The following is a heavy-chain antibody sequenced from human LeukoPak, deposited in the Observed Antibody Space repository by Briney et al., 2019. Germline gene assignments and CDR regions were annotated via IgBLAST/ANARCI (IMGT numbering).Heavy chain of an antibody. J-gene: IGHJ4*02. Sequence: PGGSLRLSCAASGFTVSSNYMSWVRQAPGKGLEWVSVLYSGGSTYYADSVRDRFTISRDNSKNTLYLQMNSLRAEDTAVYYCAKEWDYDILTGIDYWGQGTLVTVSS. CDR2: LYSGGST. CDR3: AKEWDYDILTGIDY. CDR1: GFTVSSNY. V-gene: IGHV3-53*05. D-gene: IGHD3-9*01.